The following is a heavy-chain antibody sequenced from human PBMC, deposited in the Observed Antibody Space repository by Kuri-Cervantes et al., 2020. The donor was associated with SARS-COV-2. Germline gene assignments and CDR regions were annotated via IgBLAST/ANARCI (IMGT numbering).Heavy chain of an antibody. CDR3: ARESAVTTIVYFDY. CDR1: GFTFSSYA. V-gene: IGHV3-30*07. J-gene: IGHJ4*02. Sequence: GESLKISCAASGFTFSSYAMHWVRQAPGKGLEWVAVISYDGSNKYYADSVKGRFTISRDNSKNTLYLQMNSLRAEDTAVYYCARESAVTTIVYFDYWGQGTLVTVSS. D-gene: IGHD4-17*01. CDR2: ISYDGSNK.